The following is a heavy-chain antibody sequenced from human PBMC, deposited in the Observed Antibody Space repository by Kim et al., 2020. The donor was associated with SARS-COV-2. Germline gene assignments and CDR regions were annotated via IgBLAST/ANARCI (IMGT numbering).Heavy chain of an antibody. Sequence: ASVKVSCKASGYTFTSYGISWVRQAPGQGLEWMGWISAYNGNTNYAQKLQGRVTMTTDTSTSTAYMELRSLRSDDTAVYYCARDPSNIVVVPAAKGTNYYGMDVWGQGTTVTVSS. CDR1: GYTFTSYG. D-gene: IGHD2-2*01. J-gene: IGHJ6*02. CDR2: ISAYNGNT. CDR3: ARDPSNIVVVPAAKGTNYYGMDV. V-gene: IGHV1-18*01.